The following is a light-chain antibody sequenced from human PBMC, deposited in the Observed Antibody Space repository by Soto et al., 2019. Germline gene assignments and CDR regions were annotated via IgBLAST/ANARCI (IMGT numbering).Light chain of an antibody. V-gene: IGLV2-14*01. CDR3: CSYTRTSTYV. CDR1: SRDVGGYNY. Sequence: QSLLTHPASLSGSPGQSITISCTGTSRDVGGYNYVSWYQHHPGKVPKLMIYEVSNRPSGVSNRLSGSKSGNTASLTISGLQAEDEADYYCCSYTRTSTYVFGTGTKVTVL. J-gene: IGLJ1*01. CDR2: EVS.